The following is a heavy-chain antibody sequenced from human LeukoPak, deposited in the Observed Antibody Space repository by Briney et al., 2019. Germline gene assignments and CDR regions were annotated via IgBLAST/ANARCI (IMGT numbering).Heavy chain of an antibody. CDR1: GGSISSSSYY. J-gene: IGHJ4*02. V-gene: IGHV4-39*07. CDR3: ARTWRYSSSWDY. Sequence: NSSETLSLTCTVSGGSISSSSYYWGWIRQPPGKGLEWIGSIYYSGSTYYNPSLKSRVTISVDTSKNQFSLKLSSVTAADTAVYYCARTWRYSSSWDYWGQETLVTVSS. CDR2: IYYSGST. D-gene: IGHD6-13*01.